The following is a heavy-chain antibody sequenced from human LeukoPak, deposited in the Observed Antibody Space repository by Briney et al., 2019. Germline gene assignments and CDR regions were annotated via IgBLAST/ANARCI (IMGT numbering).Heavy chain of an antibody. V-gene: IGHV3-21*01. CDR3: ARVGQPIAVADSFDY. J-gene: IGHJ4*02. Sequence: PGGSLRLSCAASGFTFSSYSMNWVRQAPGKGLEWVSSISSSSSYIYCADSVKGRFTISRDNAKNSLYLQMNSLRAEDTAVYYCARVGQPIAVADSFDYRGQGTLVTVSS. CDR1: GFTFSSYS. D-gene: IGHD6-19*01. CDR2: ISSSSSYI.